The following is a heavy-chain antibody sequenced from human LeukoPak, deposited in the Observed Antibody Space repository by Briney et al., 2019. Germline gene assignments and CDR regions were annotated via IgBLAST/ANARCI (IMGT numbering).Heavy chain of an antibody. CDR3: ARDPSYGSGSYLMTRFDP. V-gene: IGHV1-18*01. CDR2: ISAYNGNT. Sequence: ASVKVSCKASGYTFTSYGISWVRQAPGQGLEWMGWISAYNGNTNYAQKLQGRVTMTTDTSTSTAYMELRSLRSDDTAVYYCARDPSYGSGSYLMTRFDPWGQGTLVTVSS. CDR1: GYTFTSYG. D-gene: IGHD3-10*01. J-gene: IGHJ5*02.